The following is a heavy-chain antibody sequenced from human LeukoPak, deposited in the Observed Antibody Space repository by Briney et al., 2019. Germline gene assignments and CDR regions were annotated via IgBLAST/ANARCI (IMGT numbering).Heavy chain of an antibody. J-gene: IGHJ5*02. CDR2: IYHSGST. V-gene: IGHV4-4*02. CDR3: ARRGVWFGESLSWFDP. CDR1: GGSISSSNW. Sequence: PSETLSLTCAVSGGSISSSNWWSWVRQPPGKGLEWIGEIYHSGSTNYNPSLKSRVTILVDKSKNRFSLKLSSVTAADTAVYYCARRGVWFGESLSWFDPWGQGTLVTGSS. D-gene: IGHD3-10*01.